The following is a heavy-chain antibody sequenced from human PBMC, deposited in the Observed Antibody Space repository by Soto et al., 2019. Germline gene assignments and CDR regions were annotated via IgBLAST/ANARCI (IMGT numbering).Heavy chain of an antibody. CDR2: IYYSGST. V-gene: IGHV4-39*01. J-gene: IGHJ6*02. CDR3: ASLFHCSSTSCYYYYGMDV. D-gene: IGHD2-2*01. CDR1: GGSISSSNYY. Sequence: QLQLQESGPGLVKPSETLSLTCTVSGGSISSSNYYWGWIRQPPGKGLEWIGSIYYSGSTYYNPSIKSRVTISVDTSKNQFSLKLSSVTAADTAVYYCASLFHCSSTSCYYYYGMDVWGQGTTVTVSS.